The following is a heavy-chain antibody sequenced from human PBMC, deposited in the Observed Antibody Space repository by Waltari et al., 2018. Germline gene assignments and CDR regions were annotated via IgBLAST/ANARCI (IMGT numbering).Heavy chain of an antibody. CDR3: QQQLVRWFDP. CDR1: GGSLRDSY. D-gene: IGHD6-13*01. CDR2: VNHSGTT. Sequence: QMHLQQWGAGLLRPSETLSLTCPVYGGSLRDSYWSWIRKTPGKGLEWIGEVNHSGTTNYNPSLESRVTVSIDTSKNQFFLTLRSVTAADTAVYYCQQQLVRWFDPWGQGTLVTVSS. J-gene: IGHJ5*02. V-gene: IGHV4-34*02.